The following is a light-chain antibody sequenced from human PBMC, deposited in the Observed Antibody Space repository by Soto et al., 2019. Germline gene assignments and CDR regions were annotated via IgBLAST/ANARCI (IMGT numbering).Light chain of an antibody. Sequence: EIVLTQSPGTLSLSPGERATLSCRASQTVSSRYLAWYQQKPGQAPRLLMYGASNRATGIPGRFSGSGSGTDFTLTISRLEPEDFAVYFCQQYVRSPPFTFCQGTK. CDR2: GAS. V-gene: IGKV3-20*01. CDR1: QTVSSRY. J-gene: IGKJ2*01. CDR3: QQYVRSPPFT.